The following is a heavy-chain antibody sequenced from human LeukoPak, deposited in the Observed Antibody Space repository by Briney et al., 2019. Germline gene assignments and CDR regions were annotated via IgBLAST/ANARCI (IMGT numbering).Heavy chain of an antibody. Sequence: GGSLRLSCAASGLTFSSYSMNWVRQAPGKGLEWVSYISSSSSTIYYADSVKGRFTISRDNAKNSLYLQMNSLRAEDTAVYYCARVGWFGEGGVDYWGQGTLVTVSS. J-gene: IGHJ4*02. CDR3: ARVGWFGEGGVDY. CDR1: GLTFSSYS. CDR2: ISSSSSTI. D-gene: IGHD3-10*01. V-gene: IGHV3-48*01.